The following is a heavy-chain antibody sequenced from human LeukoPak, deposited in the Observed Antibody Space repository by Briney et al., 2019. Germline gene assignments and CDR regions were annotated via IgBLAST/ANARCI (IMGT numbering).Heavy chain of an antibody. CDR2: IWYDGSNK. D-gene: IGHD3-10*01. J-gene: IGHJ4*02. Sequence: GGSLRLSCAASGFTFSSYGMHWVRQAPGKGLEWVAVIWYDGSNKYYADSVKGRFTISRDNSKNTLYLQMNSLGAEDTAVYYCARERRSVFSSGDFDYWGQGTLVTVSS. V-gene: IGHV3-33*01. CDR3: ARERRSVFSSGDFDY. CDR1: GFTFSSYG.